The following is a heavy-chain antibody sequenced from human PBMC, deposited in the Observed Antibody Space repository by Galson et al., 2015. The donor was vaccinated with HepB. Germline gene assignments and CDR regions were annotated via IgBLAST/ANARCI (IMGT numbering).Heavy chain of an antibody. CDR1: GFIFDNYD. Sequence: SVKVSCKASGFIFDNYDIVWVRQATGQGLEWMGWINPNTGDTALAQGFRGRVDLSTDSSAKTVYMELNSLTSYDTGLYFCVRNMGYAYGLKWGQGTMVIVSS. V-gene: IGHV1-8*02. J-gene: IGHJ4*02. CDR2: INPNTGDT. CDR3: VRNMGYAYGLK. D-gene: IGHD4-17*01.